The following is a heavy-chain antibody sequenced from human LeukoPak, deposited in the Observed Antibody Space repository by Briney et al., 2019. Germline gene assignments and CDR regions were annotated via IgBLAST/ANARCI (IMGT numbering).Heavy chain of an antibody. D-gene: IGHD3-10*01. CDR2: ISAYNGNT. Sequence: ASVKVSCKASGYTFTSYGISWVRQAPGQGLEWMGWISAYNGNTNYAQKVQGRVTMTTDTSTSTAYMELRSLRSDDTAVYYCARANYYDSGSYSYYYFDFWGQGTLVTVSS. CDR1: GYTFTSYG. J-gene: IGHJ4*02. V-gene: IGHV1-18*01. CDR3: ARANYYDSGSYSYYYFDF.